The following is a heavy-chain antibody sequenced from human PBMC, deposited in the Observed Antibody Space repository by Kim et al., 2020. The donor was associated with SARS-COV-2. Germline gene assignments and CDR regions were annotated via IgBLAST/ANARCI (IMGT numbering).Heavy chain of an antibody. CDR3: ARVYFINWFDP. CDR1: GLIVSGNY. D-gene: IGHD1-26*01. Sequence: GGSLRLSCAASGLIVSGNYMSWVRQAPGKGLEWVSVIYSDGSTSHIDSVKGRFTISRDNSKNTLYLQMNSLRAEDTAVYYCARVYFINWFDPWGQGTLVTVSA. CDR2: IYSDGST. J-gene: IGHJ5*02. V-gene: IGHV3-66*01.